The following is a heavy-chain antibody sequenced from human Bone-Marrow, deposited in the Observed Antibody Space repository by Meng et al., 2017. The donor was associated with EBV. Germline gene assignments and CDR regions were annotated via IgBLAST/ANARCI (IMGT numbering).Heavy chain of an antibody. Sequence: EVKVVDAGGGLIQPGGSLRPSCAASGFIVSNNYMSWVRQAPGKGLECVSVIYSGGTTYYADSVKGRFTMSRDNSKNTLYLQMNSLRAEDTALYYCASCGGDCYWGAYWGQGTLVTVSS. D-gene: IGHD2-21*01. CDR1: GFIVSNNY. V-gene: IGHV3-53*01. CDR3: ASCGGDCYWGAY. CDR2: IYSGGTT. J-gene: IGHJ4*02.